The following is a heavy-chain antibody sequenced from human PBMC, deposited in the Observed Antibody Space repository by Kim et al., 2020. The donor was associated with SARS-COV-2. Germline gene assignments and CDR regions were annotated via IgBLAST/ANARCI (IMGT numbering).Heavy chain of an antibody. Sequence: SETLSLTCTVSGGSISSSSYYWGWIRQPPGKGLEWIGSIYYSGSTYYNPSLKSRVTISVDTSKNQFSLKLSSVTAADTAVYYCARPAYYYGSGRSNYFDYWGQGTLVTVSS. CDR3: ARPAYYYGSGRSNYFDY. J-gene: IGHJ4*02. V-gene: IGHV4-39*01. CDR2: IYYSGST. CDR1: GGSISSSSYY. D-gene: IGHD3-10*01.